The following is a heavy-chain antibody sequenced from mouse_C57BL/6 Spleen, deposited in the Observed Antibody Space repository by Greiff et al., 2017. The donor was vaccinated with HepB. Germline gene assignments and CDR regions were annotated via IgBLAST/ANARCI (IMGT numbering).Heavy chain of an antibody. V-gene: IGHV1-69*01. CDR2: IDPSDSYT. J-gene: IGHJ2*01. CDR1: GYTFTSYW. D-gene: IGHD2-4*01. CDR3: ARSGGITTYFDY. Sequence: QVQLQQPGAELVMPGASVKLSCKASGYTFTSYWMHWVKQRPGQGLEWIGEIDPSDSYTNYNQKFKGKSTLTVDKSSSTAYMQLSSLTSEDSAVYYCARSGGITTYFDYWGQGTTLTVSS.